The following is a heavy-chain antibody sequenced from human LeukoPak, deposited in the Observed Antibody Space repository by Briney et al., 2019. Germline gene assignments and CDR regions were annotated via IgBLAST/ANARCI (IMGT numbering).Heavy chain of an antibody. CDR1: GYTFTGYC. V-gene: IGHV1-2*02. Sequence: ASVKVSCKASGYTFTGYCMHWVRQAPGQGLEWMGWINPNSGGTNYAQKFQGRVTMTRDTSISTAYMELSRLRSDDTAVYYCARAGIAAAGPQYYYYMDVWGKGTTVTISS. CDR2: INPNSGGT. D-gene: IGHD6-13*01. J-gene: IGHJ6*03. CDR3: ARAGIAAAGPQYYYYMDV.